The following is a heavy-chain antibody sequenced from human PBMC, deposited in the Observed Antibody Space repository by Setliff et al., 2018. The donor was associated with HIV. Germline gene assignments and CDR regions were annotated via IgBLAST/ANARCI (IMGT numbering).Heavy chain of an antibody. CDR1: GGSISSSY. V-gene: IGHV4-59*01. Sequence: SETLSLTCTVSGGSISSSYWTWTRQPPGKGLEWIGNIHYSGSTNYNPSLKSRVTISVDTSRSQFSLTLSSVTAADTAVYYCARGRDKYGPIDYWGQGTLVTVSS. J-gene: IGHJ4*02. CDR3: ARGRDKYGPIDY. CDR2: IHYSGST. D-gene: IGHD3-10*01.